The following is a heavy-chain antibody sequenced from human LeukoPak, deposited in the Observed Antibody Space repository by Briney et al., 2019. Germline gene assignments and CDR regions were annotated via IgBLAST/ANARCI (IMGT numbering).Heavy chain of an antibody. CDR2: ISAYNGDT. CDR1: GYTFKTYS. CDR3: AFRGVIPNYFDY. J-gene: IGHJ4*02. Sequence: GASVKVSCKASGYTFKTYSFTWVQQAPGQGLEWMGRISAYNGDTNYAQKFQGRVALTADTLTRTGYMELTSLRSDDTAVYYCAFRGVIPNYFDYWGQGSLVTVSS. V-gene: IGHV1-18*01. D-gene: IGHD3-10*01.